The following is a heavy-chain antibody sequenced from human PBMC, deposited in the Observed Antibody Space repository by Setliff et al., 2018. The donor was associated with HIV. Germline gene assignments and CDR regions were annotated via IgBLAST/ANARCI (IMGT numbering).Heavy chain of an antibody. D-gene: IGHD3-10*01. CDR2: ISGSGGDT. V-gene: IGHV3-23*01. CDR1: GLTFSHFA. CDR3: AKKTAAYTSGSWLHY. Sequence: PGGSLRLSCAASGLTFSHFAMTWVRQAPGKGLECVAVISGSGGDTYYADSVKGRFVISREKSKSTLYLQMNSLRAEDTAVYYCAKKTAAYTSGSWLHYWGQGTLVTVSS. J-gene: IGHJ4*02.